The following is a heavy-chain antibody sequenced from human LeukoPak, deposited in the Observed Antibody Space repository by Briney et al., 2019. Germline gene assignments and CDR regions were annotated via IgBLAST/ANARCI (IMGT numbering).Heavy chain of an antibody. CDR1: GFTFSSYE. Sequence: GGSLRLSCAASGFTFSSYEMKWVRQAPGKGLEWGSYISSSGSTIYYADSVKGRFTISRDNAKNSLYLQMNSLRAEDTAVYYCARDPLGYSGYDSEGYFDYWGQGTLVTVSS. V-gene: IGHV3-48*03. CDR3: ARDPLGYSGYDSEGYFDY. CDR2: ISSSGSTI. J-gene: IGHJ4*02. D-gene: IGHD5-12*01.